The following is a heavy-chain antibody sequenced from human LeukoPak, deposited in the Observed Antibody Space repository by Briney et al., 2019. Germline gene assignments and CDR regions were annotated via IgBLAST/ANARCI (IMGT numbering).Heavy chain of an antibody. V-gene: IGHV3-15*01. CDR3: TTGLRYIDWSYYMDV. J-gene: IGHJ6*03. Sequence: PGGSLRLSCAASGFTFSNAWMSWVRQAPGKGLEWVGRIKSKTDGGTTDYAAPVKGRFTISRDDSKNTLYLQMNSLKTEDTAVYYCTTGLRYIDWSYYMDVWGKGTTVTVSS. D-gene: IGHD3-9*01. CDR1: GFTFSNAW. CDR2: IKSKTDGGTT.